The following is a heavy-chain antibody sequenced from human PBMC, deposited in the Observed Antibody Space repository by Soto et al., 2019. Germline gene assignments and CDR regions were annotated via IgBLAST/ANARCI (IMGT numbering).Heavy chain of an antibody. V-gene: IGHV3-23*01. CDR2: ISGSGGST. CDR1: GFTCSSYA. CDR3: AKYYYDSSGLFDY. J-gene: IGHJ4*02. Sequence: VGSLRLSCAASGFTCSSYAMSWVRQAPGKGLEWVSAISGSGGSTYYADSVKGRFTISRDNSKNTLYLQMNSLRAEDTAVYYCAKYYYDSSGLFDYWGQGTLVTVSS. D-gene: IGHD3-22*01.